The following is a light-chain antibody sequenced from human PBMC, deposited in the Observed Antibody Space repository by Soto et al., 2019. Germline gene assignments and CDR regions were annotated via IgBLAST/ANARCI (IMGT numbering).Light chain of an antibody. CDR3: SSYTNTRPLYV. V-gene: IGLV2-14*01. CDR1: SSDIGFYNY. Sequence: QSVLTQPASVSGSPGQSITISCTGTSSDIGFYNYVSWYQQHPGNAPRLIIFEVAKRPSGVSSRFSGSKSGNTASLTISGLQAEDEADYHCSSYTNTRPLYVFGTGTKLTVL. CDR2: EVA. J-gene: IGLJ1*01.